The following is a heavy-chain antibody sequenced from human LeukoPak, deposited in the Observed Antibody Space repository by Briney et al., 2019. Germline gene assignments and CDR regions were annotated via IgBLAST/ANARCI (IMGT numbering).Heavy chain of an antibody. Sequence: ASMKVSCKASGGTFSNYAVAWVRQAPGQGLEWLGGIIPMFGSAKYAQKFQGRVTIDTDESTTTVYLELTSLRSDDTAVYYCARRQALRGRHRAFDPWGQGTLVTVSS. CDR1: GGTFSNYA. V-gene: IGHV1-69*05. J-gene: IGHJ5*02. CDR3: ARRQALRGRHRAFDP. D-gene: IGHD6-25*01. CDR2: IIPMFGSA.